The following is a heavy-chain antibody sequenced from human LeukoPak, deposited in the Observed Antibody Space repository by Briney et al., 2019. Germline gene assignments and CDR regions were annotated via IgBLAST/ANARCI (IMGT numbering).Heavy chain of an antibody. V-gene: IGHV3-21*01. D-gene: IGHD2-2*02. CDR2: ISFSSTYI. J-gene: IGHJ4*02. Sequence: GGSLRLSCAASGFTFSTYAMNWVRQAPGRGLEWVSSISFSSTYIYYADSVKGRFTISRDNAKNSLYLQMNSLRAEDTAVYYCARARGDCSSTSCYSNWGQGTLVTVSS. CDR3: ARARGDCSSTSCYSN. CDR1: GFTFSTYA.